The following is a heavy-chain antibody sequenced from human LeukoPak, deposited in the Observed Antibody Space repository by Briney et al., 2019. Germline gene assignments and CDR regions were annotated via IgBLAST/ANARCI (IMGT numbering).Heavy chain of an antibody. V-gene: IGHV3-43D*03. CDR1: GFTFDDYA. CDR3: AKDLTPHIVVVTAMDY. D-gene: IGHD2-21*02. J-gene: IGHJ4*02. CDR2: ISWDGGST. Sequence: GGSLRLSCAASGFTFDDYAMHWVRQAPGKGLEWVSLISWDGGSTYYADSVKGRFTISRDNSKNSLYLQMNSLRAEDTALYYCAKDLTPHIVVVTAMDYWGQGTLVTVSS.